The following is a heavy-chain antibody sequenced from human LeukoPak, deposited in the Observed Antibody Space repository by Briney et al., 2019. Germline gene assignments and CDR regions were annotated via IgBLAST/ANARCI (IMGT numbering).Heavy chain of an antibody. J-gene: IGHJ4*02. CDR2: IIPNSGDT. Sequence: ASMKASCKASGYTFTAYYIHWVRQAPGQGLEWMGWIIPNSGDTNYAQKFQGRVTMTRDTSISTAYMELSRLRSDDTAVYYCARVRDPMTLDYWGQGTLVTVSS. CDR1: GYTFTAYY. V-gene: IGHV1-2*02. D-gene: IGHD2-21*01. CDR3: ARVRDPMTLDY.